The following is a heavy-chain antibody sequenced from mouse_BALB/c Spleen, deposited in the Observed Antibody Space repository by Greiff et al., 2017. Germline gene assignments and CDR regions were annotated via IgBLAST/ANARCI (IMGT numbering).Heavy chain of an antibody. J-gene: IGHJ2*01. CDR1: GFTFSSYA. CDR3: AIGSSPYYFDY. V-gene: IGHV5-6-5*01. D-gene: IGHD1-1*01. Sequence: EVKLVESGGGLVKPGGSLKLSCAASGFTFSSYAMSWVRQTPEKRLEWVASISSGGSTYYPDSVKGRFTISRDNARNILYLQMSSLRSEDTAMYYCAIGSSPYYFDYWGQGTTLTVSS. CDR2: ISSGGST.